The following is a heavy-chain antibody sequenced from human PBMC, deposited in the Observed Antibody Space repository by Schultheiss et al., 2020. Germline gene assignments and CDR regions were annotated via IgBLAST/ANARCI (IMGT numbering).Heavy chain of an antibody. J-gene: IGHJ4*02. D-gene: IGHD6-19*01. V-gene: IGHV3-48*03. Sequence: GSLRLSCAASGFTFSSYEMNWVRQAPGKGLEWVSYISSSGSTIYYADSVKGRFTISRDNAKNSLYLQMNSLRAEDTAVYYCARNGAAVAGTPLDYWGQGTLVTVAS. CDR1: GFTFSSYE. CDR3: ARNGAAVAGTPLDY. CDR2: ISSSGSTI.